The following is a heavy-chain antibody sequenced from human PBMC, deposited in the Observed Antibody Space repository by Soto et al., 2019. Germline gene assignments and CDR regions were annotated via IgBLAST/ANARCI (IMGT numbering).Heavy chain of an antibody. Sequence: QVQLQESGPGLVKPSQTLSLTCTVSGRPVTSGGYYWTWIRQPPGKGLEWIGYIYHIGSPSYNPSLKNRLTMSLDTSKNQCSLNLTSVTAADTAIYYCVRDRALDSTGHWFDVWCQGTMVTVSS. J-gene: IGHJ5*02. CDR1: GRPVTSGGYY. CDR3: VRDRALDSTGHWFDV. D-gene: IGHD1-1*01. V-gene: IGHV4-31*03. CDR2: IYHIGSP.